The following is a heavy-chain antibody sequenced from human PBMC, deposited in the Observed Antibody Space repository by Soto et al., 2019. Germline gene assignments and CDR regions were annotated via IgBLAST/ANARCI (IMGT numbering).Heavy chain of an antibody. V-gene: IGHV3-72*01. CDR1: GFTFSDHY. D-gene: IGHD3-22*01. CDR3: ASGNYYDSSGYAFDI. Sequence: GGSLRLSCAASGFTFSDHYMDWVRQAPGKGLEWVGRTRNKANSYTTEYAASVKGRFTISRDDSKNSLYLQMNSLKTEDTAVYYCASGNYYDSSGYAFDIWGQGTMVTVSS. J-gene: IGHJ3*02. CDR2: TRNKANSYTT.